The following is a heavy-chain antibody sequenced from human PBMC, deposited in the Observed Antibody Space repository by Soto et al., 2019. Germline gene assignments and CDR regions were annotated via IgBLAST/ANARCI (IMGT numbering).Heavy chain of an antibody. V-gene: IGHV3-23*01. J-gene: IGHJ4*02. CDR1: GFTFSTYA. CDR2: TSDSGGST. Sequence: EVQLLESGGGLVQPGGPLRLSCAASGFTFSTYAMGWVRQAPGKGLDWVSATSDSGGSTYYADSVKGRFTISRDNSKNTLYLQMNSLRAEDTAVYYCAKTKRWTYFDYWGQGTLVTVSS. CDR3: AKTKRWTYFDY.